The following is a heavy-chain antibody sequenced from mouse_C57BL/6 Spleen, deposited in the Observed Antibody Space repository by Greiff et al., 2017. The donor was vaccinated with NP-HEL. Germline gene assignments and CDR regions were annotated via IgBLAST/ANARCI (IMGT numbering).Heavy chain of an antibody. CDR1: GFTFSSYA. J-gene: IGHJ2*01. CDR2: ISSGGDYI. Sequence: EVKLMESGEGLVKPGGSLKLSCAASGFTFSSYAMSWVRQTPEKRLEWVAYISSGGDYIYYADTVKGRFTISRDNARNTLYLQMSSLKSEDTAMYYCAREEVEGHYFDYWGQGTTLTVSS. CDR3: AREEVEGHYFDY. D-gene: IGHD1-1*01. V-gene: IGHV5S21*01.